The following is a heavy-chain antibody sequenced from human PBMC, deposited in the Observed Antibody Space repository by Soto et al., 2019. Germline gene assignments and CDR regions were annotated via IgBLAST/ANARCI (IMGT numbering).Heavy chain of an antibody. V-gene: IGHV4-34*01. CDR3: AREMARITIFGVVIGYYMDV. D-gene: IGHD3-3*01. J-gene: IGHJ6*03. CDR1: GGSFSGYY. Sequence: PSETLSLTCAVYGGSFSGYYWSWIRQPPGKGLEWIGEINHSGSTNYNPSLKSRVTISVDTSKNQFSLKLSSVTAADTAVYYCAREMARITIFGVVIGYYMDVSGKGTTVTVSS. CDR2: INHSGST.